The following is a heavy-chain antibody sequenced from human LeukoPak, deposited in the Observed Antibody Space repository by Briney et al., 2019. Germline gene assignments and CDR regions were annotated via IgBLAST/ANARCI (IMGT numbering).Heavy chain of an antibody. CDR3: ARHSSDSSWYYYYYYMDV. Sequence: PSETLSLTCTVSGGSITITNYYWGWIRQPPGKGLEWVGNIYHDGSTYYNPSLKSRVTISVDTSKNQFSLKLSSVTAADTAVYYCARHSSDSSWYYYYYYMDVWGKGTTVTVSS. J-gene: IGHJ6*03. CDR2: IYHDGST. V-gene: IGHV4-39*01. D-gene: IGHD6-13*01. CDR1: GGSITITNYY.